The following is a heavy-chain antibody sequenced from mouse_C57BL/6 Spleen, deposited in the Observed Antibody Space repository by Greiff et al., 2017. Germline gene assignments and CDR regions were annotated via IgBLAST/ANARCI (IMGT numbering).Heavy chain of an antibody. CDR2: ISNGGGST. CDR3: ARLAGRYWYFDV. Sequence: EVNVVESGGGLVQPGGSLKLSCAASGFTFSDYYMYWVRQTPEKRLEWVAYISNGGGSTYYPDTVKGRFTISRDNAKNTLYLQMSRLKSEDTAMYYCARLAGRYWYFDVWGTGTTVTVSS. V-gene: IGHV5-12*01. J-gene: IGHJ1*03. CDR1: GFTFSDYY.